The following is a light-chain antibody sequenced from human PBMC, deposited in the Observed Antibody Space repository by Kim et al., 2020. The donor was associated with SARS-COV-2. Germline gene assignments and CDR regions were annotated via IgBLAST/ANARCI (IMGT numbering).Light chain of an antibody. V-gene: IGLV2-14*03. CDR3: SSYTSSSTLGV. J-gene: IGLJ2*01. CDR1: SSDVGGYNY. CDR2: DVS. Sequence: SITIPCTGTSSDVGGYNYVSWYQQHPGKAPKLMIYDVSNRPSGVSNRFSGSKSGNTASLTISGLQAEDEADYYCSSYTSSSTLGVFGGGTQLTVL.